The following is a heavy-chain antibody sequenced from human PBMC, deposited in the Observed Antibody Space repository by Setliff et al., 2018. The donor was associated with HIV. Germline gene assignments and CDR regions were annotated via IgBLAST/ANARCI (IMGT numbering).Heavy chain of an antibody. CDR2: IKRQADGATT. Sequence: GGSLRLSCAGSGFTFNKARMTWVRQAPGKGLEWVGHIKRQADGATTDYGAPVKGRFTISRDDSDNTLYLQMSSLKTEDTAVYYCTRTFFHSSGYYHNLQPFDYWGQGTLVTVSS. CDR3: TRTFFHSSGYYHNLQPFDY. D-gene: IGHD3-22*01. J-gene: IGHJ4*02. V-gene: IGHV3-15*01. CDR1: GFTFNKAR.